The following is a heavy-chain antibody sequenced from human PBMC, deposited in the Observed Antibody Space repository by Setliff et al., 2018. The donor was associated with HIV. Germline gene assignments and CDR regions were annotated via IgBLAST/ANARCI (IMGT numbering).Heavy chain of an antibody. CDR2: ILYSGST. V-gene: IGHV4-31*03. CDR1: GGSISSGGYY. D-gene: IGHD3-22*01. Sequence: PSETLSLTCTVSGGSISSGGYYWSWIRQHPGQGLEWIVYILYSGSTYYNPSLKSRVTVSVDTSKNQFSLKLSSVSAADTAVYYCARVVGYYDSSGYPNYYYYYMDVWGKGTTVTVSS. CDR3: ARVVGYYDSSGYPNYYYYYMDV. J-gene: IGHJ6*03.